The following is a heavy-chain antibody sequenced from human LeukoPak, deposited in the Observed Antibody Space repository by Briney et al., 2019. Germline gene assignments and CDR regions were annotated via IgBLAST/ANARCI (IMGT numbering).Heavy chain of an antibody. J-gene: IGHJ6*02. Sequence: ASVKVSCKASGYTFTSYDINWVRQAPGQGLEWMRWMNPNSGNTGYAQKLQGRVTMTTDTSTSTAYMELRSLRSDDTAVYYCARDVGFVVVNSDYYGMDVWGQGTTVTVSS. CDR1: GYTFTSYD. V-gene: IGHV1-8*01. D-gene: IGHD2-15*01. CDR2: MNPNSGNT. CDR3: ARDVGFVVVNSDYYGMDV.